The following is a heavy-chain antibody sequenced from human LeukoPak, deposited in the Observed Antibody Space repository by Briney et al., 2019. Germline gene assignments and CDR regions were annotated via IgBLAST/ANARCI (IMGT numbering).Heavy chain of an antibody. V-gene: IGHV4-59*01. D-gene: IGHD2-15*01. CDR3: ARVGYCSGGRCYAEFDY. Sequence: PSETLSLTCTVSGGSISSYYWSWIRQPPGKGLEWIGYIYYSGSTNYNPSLKSRVTISVDTSKNQFSLKLSSVTAADTAVYYCARVGYCSGGRCYAEFDYWGQGTLVTVSS. J-gene: IGHJ4*02. CDR2: IYYSGST. CDR1: GGSISSYY.